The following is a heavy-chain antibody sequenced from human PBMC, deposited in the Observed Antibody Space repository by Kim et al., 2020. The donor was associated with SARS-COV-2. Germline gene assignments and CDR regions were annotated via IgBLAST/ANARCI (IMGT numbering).Heavy chain of an antibody. D-gene: IGHD1-1*01. CDR2: I. CDR3: AKGGTVQDFDY. J-gene: IGHJ4*02. Sequence: IGYADSVKGRFTISRDNAKNSLYLQMNSLRTEDTALYYCAKGGTVQDFDYWGRGTLVTVSS. V-gene: IGHV3-9*01.